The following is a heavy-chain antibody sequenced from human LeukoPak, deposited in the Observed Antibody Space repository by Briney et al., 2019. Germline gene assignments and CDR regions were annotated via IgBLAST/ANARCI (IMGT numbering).Heavy chain of an antibody. Sequence: PGGSLRLSCAASGFTFSSYEMNWVRQAPGKGLEWVSYISSSGSIIYYADSVKGRFTISRDNAKNSLYLQMNSLRADDTAVYYCARDFNIVVVPAPGDMDVWGQGTTVTVSS. CDR3: ARDFNIVVVPAPGDMDV. D-gene: IGHD2-2*01. J-gene: IGHJ6*02. CDR2: ISSSGSII. CDR1: GFTFSSYE. V-gene: IGHV3-48*03.